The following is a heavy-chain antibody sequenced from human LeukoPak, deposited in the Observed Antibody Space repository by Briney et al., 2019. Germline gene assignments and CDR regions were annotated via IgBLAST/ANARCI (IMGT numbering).Heavy chain of an antibody. V-gene: IGHV3-9*01. D-gene: IGHD5-18*01. CDR2: ISWNSGSI. CDR3: ARYTRGLGYMDV. J-gene: IGHJ6*03. CDR1: GFTFDDYA. Sequence: GGSLRLSCAASGFTFDDYAMHWVRQAPGKGLEWVSGISWNSGSIGYADSVKGRFSISRDNAKNSLDLQMNSLRAEDTALYYCARYTRGLGYMDVWGKGTTVTVSS.